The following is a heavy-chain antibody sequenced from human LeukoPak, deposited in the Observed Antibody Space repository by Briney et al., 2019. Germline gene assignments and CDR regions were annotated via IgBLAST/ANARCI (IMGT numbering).Heavy chain of an antibody. CDR1: GFTFSSYA. CDR3: AKQAEDFGDSKTDD. J-gene: IGHJ4*02. Sequence: GGSLRLSCAASGFTFSSYAMSWVRQAPGKGLEWVSVISGSGGRTYYADSVKGRFTISRDNSKNTLYLQMSSLRVEDTAIYYCAKQAEDFGDSKTDDWGQGTLVTVSS. V-gene: IGHV3-23*01. CDR2: ISGSGGRT. D-gene: IGHD2-15*01.